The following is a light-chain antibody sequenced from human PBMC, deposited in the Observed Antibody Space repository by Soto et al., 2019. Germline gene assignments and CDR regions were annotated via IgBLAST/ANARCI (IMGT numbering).Light chain of an antibody. Sequence: SVLTPPASLSGSPWQSITISRTGTSSDIGAYNFVSWYQQHPGKAPKLMLYDVNIRPSGVSNRFSGSKSGNTASLTISGLQAEDEADYYCTSWTTSTTMIFGGGTKSPS. V-gene: IGLV2-14*03. CDR3: TSWTTSTTMI. CDR1: SSDIGAYNF. J-gene: IGLJ2*01. CDR2: DVN.